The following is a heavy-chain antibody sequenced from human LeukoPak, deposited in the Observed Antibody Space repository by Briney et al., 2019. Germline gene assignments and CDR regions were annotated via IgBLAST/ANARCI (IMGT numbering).Heavy chain of an antibody. D-gene: IGHD6-13*01. V-gene: IGHV3-33*01. CDR2: IWYDGSNK. CDR1: GFTFSSYG. Sequence: GGFLRLSCAASGFTFSSYGMHWVRQAPGKGLEWVAVIWYDGSNKYYADSVKGRFTISRDNSKNTLYLQMNSLRAEDTAVYYCARDLKQQLVGGFGYWGQGTLVTVSS. CDR3: ARDLKQQLVGGFGY. J-gene: IGHJ4*02.